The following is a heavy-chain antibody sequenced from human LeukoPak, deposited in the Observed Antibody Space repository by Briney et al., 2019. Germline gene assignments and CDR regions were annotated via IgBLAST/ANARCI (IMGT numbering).Heavy chain of an antibody. D-gene: IGHD3-16*01. CDR2: IDPSDSYT. V-gene: IGHV5-10-1*01. J-gene: IGHJ5*02. Sequence: GESLMISCKTSGYMFTSYWISWVRQMPGKGLEWMGRIDPSDSYTNYSPSFQGHVTISVDKSISTAYLQWSSLKASDTAVYYCARYASYGTNWFDPWGQGTLVTVSS. CDR3: ARYASYGTNWFDP. CDR1: GYMFTSYW.